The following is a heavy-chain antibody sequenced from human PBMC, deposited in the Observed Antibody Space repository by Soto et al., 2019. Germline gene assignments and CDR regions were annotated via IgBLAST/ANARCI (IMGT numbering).Heavy chain of an antibody. CDR2: ISGSGGST. V-gene: IGHV3-23*01. CDR3: ARNPVCTLGGMDV. CDR1: GFTFSSYA. Sequence: PGGSLRLSCAASGFTFSSYAMSWVRQAPGKGLEWVSAISGSGGSTYYADSVKGRFTISRDNSKNTLYLEMDSLRAEDTALYYCARNPVCTLGGMDVWGQGTTVTV. D-gene: IGHD2-8*01. J-gene: IGHJ6*02.